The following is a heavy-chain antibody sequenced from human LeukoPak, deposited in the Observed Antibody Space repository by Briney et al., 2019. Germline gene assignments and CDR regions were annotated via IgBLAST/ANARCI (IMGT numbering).Heavy chain of an antibody. D-gene: IGHD4-11*01. CDR2: ISTYSGNT. CDR1: GHTFTSNG. J-gene: IGHJ3*02. V-gene: IGHV1-18*01. CDR3: ARDKDYAFHI. Sequence: ASVNVSCKASGHTFTSNGISWARQAPGQGLEWMGWISTYSGNTNFAQNFQGRVTLTTDTSTSTAYMELRSLRSDDTAVYYCARDKDYAFHIWGQGTLVTISS.